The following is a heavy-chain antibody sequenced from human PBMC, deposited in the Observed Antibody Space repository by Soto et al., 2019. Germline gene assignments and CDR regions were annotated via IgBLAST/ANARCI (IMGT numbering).Heavy chain of an antibody. V-gene: IGHV1-69*17. CDR1: GDIFSSSA. Sequence: QVQLVQSGAEVKKPGSSVKVSCKASGDIFSSSAISWVRQAPGLGLEWMGGILPLFGIANYAQNFQGRVTITAEKPTGTVYMELSSLRSEDTAVYYCARRGGNEWFDPWGQGTLVTVSS. CDR3: ARRGGNEWFDP. CDR2: ILPLFGIA. J-gene: IGHJ5*02. D-gene: IGHD1-1*01.